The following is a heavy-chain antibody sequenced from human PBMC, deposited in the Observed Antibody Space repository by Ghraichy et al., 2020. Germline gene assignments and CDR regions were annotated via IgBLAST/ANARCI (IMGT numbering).Heavy chain of an antibody. V-gene: IGHV3-30*04. CDR2: ISYDGSDK. Sequence: GGSLRLSCAASGFTFSSYPMHWVRQAPGRGLEWVAVISYDGSDKYYADSVKGRFTISRDNSVNTAYLQMNSLRAEDTAVYFCARNKYSNYGGTTKIYAMDVWGQGTTVTVSS. CDR3: ARNKYSNYGGTTKIYAMDV. J-gene: IGHJ6*02. D-gene: IGHD4-11*01. CDR1: GFTFSSYP.